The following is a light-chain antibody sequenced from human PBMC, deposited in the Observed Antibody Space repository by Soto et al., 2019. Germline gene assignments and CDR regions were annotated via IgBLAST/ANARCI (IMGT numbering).Light chain of an antibody. CDR3: QQYNNWPPDRT. V-gene: IGKV3-15*01. Sequence: EIVMTQSPATLSVSPGERATLSCRASQSVSSNLAWYQQKPGQAPRLLIYGASTRATGIPARFSGSGSGTEFTLTISSLQSEDFVIYFCQQYNNWPPDRTFGQGTEVEIK. J-gene: IGKJ1*01. CDR2: GAS. CDR1: QSVSSN.